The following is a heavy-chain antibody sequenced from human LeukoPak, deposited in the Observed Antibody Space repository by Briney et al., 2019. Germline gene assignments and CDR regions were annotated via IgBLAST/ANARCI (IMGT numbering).Heavy chain of an antibody. D-gene: IGHD3-3*01. CDR3: ARDLSDYDFWSGYSPSGY. V-gene: IGHV1-18*01. CDR1: GYTFTSYG. Sequence: ASVKVSCKASGYTFTSYGISWVRQAPGQGLEWKGWISAYNGNTNYAQKLQGRVTMTTDTSTSTAYMELRSLRSDDTAVYYCARDLSDYDFWSGYSPSGYWGREPWSPSPQ. J-gene: IGHJ4*02. CDR2: ISAYNGNT.